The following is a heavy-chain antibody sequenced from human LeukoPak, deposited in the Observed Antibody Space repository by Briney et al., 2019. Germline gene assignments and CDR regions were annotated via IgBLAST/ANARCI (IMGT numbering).Heavy chain of an antibody. Sequence: GGSLRLSCAASGFTFDDYAMHWGRHAPGKGLEWVSLISGDGGSTYYADSVKGRFTISRDNIKNSLYLQMNSLRTEDTALYYCAKDMSSSGWYSVFDYWGQGTLVTVSS. D-gene: IGHD6-19*01. CDR2: ISGDGGST. CDR3: AKDMSSSGWYSVFDY. CDR1: GFTFDDYA. V-gene: IGHV3-43*02. J-gene: IGHJ4*02.